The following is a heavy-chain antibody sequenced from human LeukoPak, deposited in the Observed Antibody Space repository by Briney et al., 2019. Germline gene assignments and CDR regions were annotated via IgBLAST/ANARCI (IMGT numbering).Heavy chain of an antibody. CDR2: IHYSGST. Sequence: KASETLSLTCTVSGVSISSYYWSWIRQPPGKGLEWLGYIHYSGSTNYNPSLKSRVTISVDTSKNQFSLKLSSVTAADTAVYYCARALPEDSSSWYERWWFDPWGQGTLVTVSS. V-gene: IGHV4-59*01. D-gene: IGHD6-13*01. J-gene: IGHJ5*02. CDR3: ARALPEDSSSWYERWWFDP. CDR1: GVSISSYY.